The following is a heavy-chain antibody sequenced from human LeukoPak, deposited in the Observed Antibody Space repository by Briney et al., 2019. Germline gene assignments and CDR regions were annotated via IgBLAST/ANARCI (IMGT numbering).Heavy chain of an antibody. CDR1: GFTFSSYS. Sequence: GGSLRLSCAASGFTFSSYSMNWVRQAPGKGLEWVANIKQDGSEKYYVDSVKGRFTISRDNAKNSLYLQMNSLRAEDTAVYYCARAVTTDSWGQGTLVTVSS. CDR3: ARAVTTDS. V-gene: IGHV3-7*01. D-gene: IGHD4-17*01. J-gene: IGHJ4*02. CDR2: IKQDGSEK.